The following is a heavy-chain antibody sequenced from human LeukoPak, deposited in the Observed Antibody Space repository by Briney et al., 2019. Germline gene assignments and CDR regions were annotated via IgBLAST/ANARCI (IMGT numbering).Heavy chain of an antibody. Sequence: GGSLRLSCAASGFPFNTYAMKWVRQAPGKGLEWIAVVLSDGSDQYYADSVQGRFSISRDNSKNTLYLQMDSVRVEDTGVYYCARVSKPGWYDYYYMDVWGKGTTVTVSS. CDR2: VLSDGSDQ. CDR3: ARVSKPGWYDYYYMDV. D-gene: IGHD2/OR15-2a*01. CDR1: GFPFNTYA. V-gene: IGHV3-30*04. J-gene: IGHJ6*03.